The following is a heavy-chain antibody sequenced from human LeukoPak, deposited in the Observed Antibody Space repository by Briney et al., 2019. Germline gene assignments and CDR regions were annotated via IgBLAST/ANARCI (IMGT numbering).Heavy chain of an antibody. J-gene: IGHJ6*03. CDR3: AREGGGGRSFYYYYYMDV. Sequence: SETLSLTCTVSGGSISNYYWGWIRQPPGKGLEWIGSIYYSGSTFYSPSLESRVTISVDTSKNQFSLKLSSATTADTAVYFCAREGGGGRSFYYYYYMDVWGKGTPVTVSS. CDR1: GGSISNYY. CDR2: IYYSGST. V-gene: IGHV4-39*07. D-gene: IGHD4-23*01.